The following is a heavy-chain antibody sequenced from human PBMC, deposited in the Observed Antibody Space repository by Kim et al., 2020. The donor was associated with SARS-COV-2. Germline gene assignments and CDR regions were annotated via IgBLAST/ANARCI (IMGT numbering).Heavy chain of an antibody. J-gene: IGHJ2*01. V-gene: IGHV3-30*04. CDR1: GFTFSSYA. CDR3: ARDTVIHLRGRYFDL. CDR2: ISYDGSNK. Sequence: GGSLRLSCAASGFTFSSYAMHWVRQAPGKGLEWVAVISYDGSNKYYADSVKGRFTISRDNFKNTLYLQMNSLRAEDTAVYYCARDTVIHLRGRYFDLWGRGTLVTVSS.